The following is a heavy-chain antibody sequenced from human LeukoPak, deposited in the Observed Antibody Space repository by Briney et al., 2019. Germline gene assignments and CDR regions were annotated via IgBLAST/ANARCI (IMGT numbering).Heavy chain of an antibody. CDR3: ARRGYCSSTTCYAFDY. D-gene: IGHD2-2*01. CDR2: IYYSGST. V-gene: IGHV4-59*01. J-gene: IGHJ4*02. Sequence: SETLSLTCTVSGGSISSYYWSWIRQPPGKGLECIGYIYYSGSTNYNPSLKSRVTISVDTSKNQFSLKLSSVTAADTAVYYCARRGYCSSTTCYAFDYWGQGALVTVSS. CDR1: GGSISSYY.